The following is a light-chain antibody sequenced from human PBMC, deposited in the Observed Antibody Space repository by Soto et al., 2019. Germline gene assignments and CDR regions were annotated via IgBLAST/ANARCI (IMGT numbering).Light chain of an antibody. CDR1: SSEVGAYKF. V-gene: IGLV2-8*01. CDR2: EVN. J-gene: IGLJ1*01. Sequence: QSALTRPPAASGSPGQSVTISCTGSSSEVGAYKFVSWFQQHPGKAPKLIMYEVNERPSGVPDRFSGSTSGNTASLTISGLQADDEADYYCSSYVVSSTLSVYGPGTKPTV. CDR3: SSYVVSSTLSV.